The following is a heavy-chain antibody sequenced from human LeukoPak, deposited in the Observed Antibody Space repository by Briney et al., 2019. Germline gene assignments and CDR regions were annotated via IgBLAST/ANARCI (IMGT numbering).Heavy chain of an antibody. D-gene: IGHD5-12*01. CDR3: ARTSQLRGYIDY. V-gene: IGHV4-4*07. Sequence: SETLSLTCTVSGGSTSSYYWSWIRQPAGKGLEWIGRIYTSGSTNYNPSLKSRVTMSGDMSKKQFSLKLSSVSAADTAVYYCARTSQLRGYIDYWGQGTLVTVSS. J-gene: IGHJ4*02. CDR1: GGSTSSYY. CDR2: IYTSGST.